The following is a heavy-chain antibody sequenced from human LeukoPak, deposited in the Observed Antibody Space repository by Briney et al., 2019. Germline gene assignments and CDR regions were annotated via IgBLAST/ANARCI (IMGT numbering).Heavy chain of an antibody. CDR1: GGSISSSSYY. CDR2: IYYSGST. CDR3: ARVGDYVWGSYRRNLPYLDY. Sequence: PSETLSLTCTVSGGSISSSSYYWGWIRQPPGKGLEWIGNIYYSGSTYYNPSLKSRVTISVDTSKNQFSLKLSSVTAADTAVYYCARVGDYVWGSYRRNLPYLDYWGQGTLVTVSS. D-gene: IGHD3-16*02. J-gene: IGHJ4*02. V-gene: IGHV4-39*07.